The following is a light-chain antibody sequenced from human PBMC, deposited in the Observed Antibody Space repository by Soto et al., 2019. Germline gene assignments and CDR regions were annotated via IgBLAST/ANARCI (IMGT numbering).Light chain of an antibody. CDR2: GAS. Sequence: IVMTQSPATLSVSPGERATLSCRASQTIDNKLAWYQQRPGQAPRLRIYGASIRATGIPARFSGSGSGTEFTLTISGLQSEDFGVYYCQQYKDWRTFGQGTNVDIK. CDR3: QQYKDWRT. V-gene: IGKV3-15*01. CDR1: QTIDNK. J-gene: IGKJ1*01.